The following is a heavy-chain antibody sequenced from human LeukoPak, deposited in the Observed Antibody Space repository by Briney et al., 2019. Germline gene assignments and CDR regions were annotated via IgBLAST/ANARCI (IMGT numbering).Heavy chain of an antibody. CDR1: GGSISGYY. J-gene: IGHJ4*01. CDR2: IYYSGNT. V-gene: IGHV4-59*01. Sequence: SETLSLTCTVSGGSISGYYWSWVRQPPGKGLEWIGYIYYSGNTNYNPSLKSRVTISVDTSKNQFSLKLSSVTAADTAVYYCARIVAYGYGYIDYWCHGTLVTVSS. D-gene: IGHD5-18*01. CDR3: ARIVAYGYGYIDY.